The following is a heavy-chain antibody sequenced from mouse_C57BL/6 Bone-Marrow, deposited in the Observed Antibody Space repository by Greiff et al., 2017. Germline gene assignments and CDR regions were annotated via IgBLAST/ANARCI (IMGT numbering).Heavy chain of an antibody. D-gene: IGHD1-1*01. Sequence: DVMLVESGGGLVKPGGSLKLSCAASGFTFSSYTMSWVRQTPEKRLEWVATISGGGGNTYYPDSVKGRFTISRDNAKNTLYLQMSSLRSEDTALYYCARHGFITTVVDFDYWGQGTTLTVSS. J-gene: IGHJ2*01. V-gene: IGHV5-9*01. CDR1: GFTFSSYT. CDR3: ARHGFITTVVDFDY. CDR2: ISGGGGNT.